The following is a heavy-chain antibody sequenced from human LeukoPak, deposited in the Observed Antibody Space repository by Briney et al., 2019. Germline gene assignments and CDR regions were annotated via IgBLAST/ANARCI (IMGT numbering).Heavy chain of an antibody. CDR1: GFTFSNAW. V-gene: IGHV4-59*01. CDR3: ARDRPYYYYMDV. J-gene: IGHJ6*03. CDR2: IYYSGST. D-gene: IGHD6-6*01. Sequence: GSLRLSCGASGFTFSNAWMSWIRQPPGKGLEWIGYIYYSGSTNYNPSLKSRVTISVDTSKNQFSLKLSSVTAADTAVYYCARDRPYYYYMDVWGKGTTVTISS.